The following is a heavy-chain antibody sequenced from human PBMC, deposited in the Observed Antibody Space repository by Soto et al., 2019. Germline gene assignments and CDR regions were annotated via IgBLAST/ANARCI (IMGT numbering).Heavy chain of an antibody. CDR1: GFTFSSYA. J-gene: IGHJ6*04. V-gene: IGHV3-23*01. D-gene: IGHD3-3*01. CDR3: AKDGYYDYGLEV. CDR2: ISGSGGST. Sequence: GGSLRLSCAASGFTFSSYAMSWVRQAPGKGLEWVSAISGSGGSTYYADSVKGRFTISRDNSKNTLYLQMNSLRAEDTAVYYWAKDGYYDYGLEVWGKGTRVTVSS.